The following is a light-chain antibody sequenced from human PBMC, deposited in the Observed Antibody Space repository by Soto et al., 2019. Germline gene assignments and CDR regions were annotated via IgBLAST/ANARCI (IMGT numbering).Light chain of an antibody. CDR3: QSYDISLSVSVV. Sequence: QSVLTQPPSVSGAPGQRVTISCTGSSSNIGAGYDVQWYQQLPGAAPRLLIFGNTNRPSGVPDRFSGSRSGTSASLAISGFRPEDEADYYCQSYDISLSVSVVFGGGTKLTVL. J-gene: IGLJ2*01. CDR1: SSNIGAGYD. CDR2: GNT. V-gene: IGLV1-40*01.